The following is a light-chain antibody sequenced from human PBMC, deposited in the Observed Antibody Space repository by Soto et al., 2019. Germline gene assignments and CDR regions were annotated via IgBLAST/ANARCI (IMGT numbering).Light chain of an antibody. J-gene: IGLJ1*01. CDR3: SSYAGSTAFYV. CDR2: EVS. CDR1: SSDVGYYNF. Sequence: QSALTQPASVSGSPGQSITISCTGTSSDVGYYNFVSLYQQHPVKAPKLIIYEVSNRPSAVSDRFSASKSVHTASLTISGLQAEDEADYHCSSYAGSTAFYVFGTGTKVTVL. V-gene: IGLV2-14*01.